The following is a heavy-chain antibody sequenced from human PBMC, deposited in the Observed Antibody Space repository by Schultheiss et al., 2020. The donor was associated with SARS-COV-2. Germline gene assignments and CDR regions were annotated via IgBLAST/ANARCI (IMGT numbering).Heavy chain of an antibody. D-gene: IGHD3-3*01. J-gene: IGHJ4*02. Sequence: GSLKISCAASGFTFSSYEMNWVRQAPGKGLEWVANIKQDGSEKYYVDSVKGRFTISRDNSKNTLYLQMNSLRAEDTAVYYCARDPTQRITIFGVVIIGPFDYWGQGTLVTVSS. CDR2: IKQDGSEK. CDR1: GFTFSSYE. CDR3: ARDPTQRITIFGVVIIGPFDY. V-gene: IGHV3-7*01.